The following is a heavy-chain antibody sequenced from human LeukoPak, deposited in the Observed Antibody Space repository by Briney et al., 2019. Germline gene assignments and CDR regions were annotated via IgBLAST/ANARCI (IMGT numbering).Heavy chain of an antibody. J-gene: IGHJ4*02. D-gene: IGHD3-22*01. CDR3: ARDPASGFNYYDSSGYYL. V-gene: IGHV4-38-2*02. CDR2: IYYSGST. CDR1: GDFITAYY. Sequence: SETLSLTCTVSGDFITAYYWSWIRQPPGKGLEWIGSIYYSGSTYYNPSLKSRVTISVDTSKNQFSLKLSSVTAADTAVYYCARDPASGFNYYDSSGYYLWGQGTLVTVSS.